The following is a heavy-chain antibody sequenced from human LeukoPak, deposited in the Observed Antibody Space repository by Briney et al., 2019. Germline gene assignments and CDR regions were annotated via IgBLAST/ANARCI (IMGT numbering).Heavy chain of an antibody. J-gene: IGHJ6*02. V-gene: IGHV4-59*01. Sequence: SETLSLTCTVSGGSISSYYWSWIRQPPGKGLEWIGYIYYSGSTNYNSSLKSRVTISVDTSKNQFSLKLSSVTAADTAVYYCARMPRGYSYGYVAYGMDVWGQGTTVTVSS. CDR2: IYYSGST. D-gene: IGHD5-18*01. CDR3: ARMPRGYSYGYVAYGMDV. CDR1: GGSISSYY.